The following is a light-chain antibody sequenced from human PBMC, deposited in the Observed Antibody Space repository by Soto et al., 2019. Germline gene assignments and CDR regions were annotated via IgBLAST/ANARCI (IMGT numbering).Light chain of an antibody. J-gene: IGKJ1*01. V-gene: IGKV3-20*01. CDR3: QQYVSSPWA. CDR2: AAS. Sequence: EIVMTQSPATLSVSPGERATLSCRASRSFASSYLACYQHKPRQAPRLLVYAASSRSTGIPDRFTVSGSGTDFTLTTSSLEPEDFAVYYCQQYVSSPWAFGQGTQV. CDR1: RSFASSY.